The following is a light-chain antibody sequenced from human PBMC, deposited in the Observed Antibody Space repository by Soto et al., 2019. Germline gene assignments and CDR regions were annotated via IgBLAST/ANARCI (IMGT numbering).Light chain of an antibody. CDR3: QQYNDRPPGE. J-gene: IGKJ4*01. Sequence: EIVMTQSPATLSVSPGERATLSCRASQSVSSNLAWYQQKPGQAPRLLIYGASTRATGIPARFSGSGSGTEFTHTISSLQSGDFALYHCQQYNDRPPGEIGRGTKVEIK. CDR2: GAS. CDR1: QSVSSN. V-gene: IGKV3-15*01.